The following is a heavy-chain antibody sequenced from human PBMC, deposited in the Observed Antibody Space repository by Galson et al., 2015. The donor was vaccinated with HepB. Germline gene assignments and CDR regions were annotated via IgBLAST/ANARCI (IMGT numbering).Heavy chain of an antibody. J-gene: IGHJ4*02. Sequence: LRLSCAASGFNFAHYGMHWVRQAPGKGLEWVSFVSNDGSKKYYADSVKGRFTISRDNSQNTVSLQLNSLRLEDSGFYYCAKDGRWRSAAGDHFHHWGQGALVAVSS. CDR2: VSNDGSKK. V-gene: IGHV3-30*18. CDR3: AKDGRWRSAAGDHFHH. D-gene: IGHD6-13*01. CDR1: GFNFAHYG.